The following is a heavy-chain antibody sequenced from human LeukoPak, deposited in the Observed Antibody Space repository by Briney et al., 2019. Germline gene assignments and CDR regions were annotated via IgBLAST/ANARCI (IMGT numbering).Heavy chain of an antibody. D-gene: IGHD3-22*01. CDR3: ARDPIYYYDSSGYHEYFQH. V-gene: IGHV1-69*04. CDR1: GYTFTSYA. CDR2: IIPILGIA. Sequence: GASVKVSCKASGYTFTSYAISWVRQAPGQGLEWMGRIIPILGIANYAQKFQGRVTITADKSTSTAYMELSSLRSEDTAVYYCARDPIYYYDSSGYHEYFQHWGQGTLVTVSS. J-gene: IGHJ1*01.